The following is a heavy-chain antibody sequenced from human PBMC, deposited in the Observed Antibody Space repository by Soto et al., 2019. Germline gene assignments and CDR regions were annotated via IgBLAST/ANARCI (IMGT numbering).Heavy chain of an antibody. CDR3: AKTAGDCSGGSCYSQGFDI. CDR2: ISGSGGRT. CDR1: GFTFSSYA. J-gene: IGHJ3*02. V-gene: IGHV3-23*01. D-gene: IGHD2-15*01. Sequence: EVQLLESGGGLVQPGGSLRLSCAASGFTFSSYAMSWVRQVPGKGLEWVSTISGSGGRTYYADSVKGRFTISRDNSKHTLYVEMNSLRAEDTAVYYCAKTAGDCSGGSCYSQGFDIWGQGTVVTVSS.